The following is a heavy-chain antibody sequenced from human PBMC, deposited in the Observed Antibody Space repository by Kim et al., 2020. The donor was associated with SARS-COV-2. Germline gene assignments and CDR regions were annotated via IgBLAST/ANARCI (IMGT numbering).Heavy chain of an antibody. D-gene: IGHD3-10*01. V-gene: IGHV3-21*01. CDR3: ARGSRGYYGSGQGDY. CDR2: ISSSSSYI. Sequence: GGSLRLSCAASGFTFSSYSMNWVRQAPGKGLEWVSSISSSSSYIYYADSVKGRFTISRDNARNSLYLQMNSLRAEDTAVYYCARGSRGYYGSGQGDYWGQGTLVTVSS. J-gene: IGHJ4*02. CDR1: GFTFSSYS.